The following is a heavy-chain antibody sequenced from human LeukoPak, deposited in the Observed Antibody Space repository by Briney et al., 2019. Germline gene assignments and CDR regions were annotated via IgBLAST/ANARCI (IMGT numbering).Heavy chain of an antibody. D-gene: IGHD1-20*01. CDR2: IYHSGST. CDR1: GYSISSGYY. J-gene: IGHJ3*02. CDR3: ARDRITEASDAFDI. Sequence: SETLSLTCTVSGYSISSGYYWGWIGQPPGKGLEWIGSIYHSGSTYYNPSLKSRVTISVDTSKNQFSLKLSSVTAADTAVYYCARDRITEASDAFDIWGQGTMVTVSS. V-gene: IGHV4-38-2*02.